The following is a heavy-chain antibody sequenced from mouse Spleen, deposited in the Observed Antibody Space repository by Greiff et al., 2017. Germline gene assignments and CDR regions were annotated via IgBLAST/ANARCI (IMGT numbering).Heavy chain of an antibody. CDR3: TDYYGYSAMDY. D-gene: IGHD1-2*01. V-gene: IGHV6-3*01. J-gene: IGHJ4*01. CDR2: IRLKSDNYAT. Sequence: EVKLMESGGGLVQPGGSMKLSCVASGFTFSNYWMNWVRQSPEKGLEWVAQIRLKSDNYATHYAESVKGRFTISRDDSKSSVYLQMNNLRAEDTGIYYCTDYYGYSAMDYWGQGTSVTVSS. CDR1: GFTFSNYW.